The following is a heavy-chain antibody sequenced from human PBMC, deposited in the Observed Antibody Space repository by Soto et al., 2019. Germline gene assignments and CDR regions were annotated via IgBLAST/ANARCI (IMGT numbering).Heavy chain of an antibody. CDR3: ARGIAVAGYYFDY. V-gene: IGHV3-30-3*01. CDR1: GFTFSSYA. CDR2: ISYDGSNK. D-gene: IGHD6-19*01. J-gene: IGHJ4*02. Sequence: QVQLVESGGGVVQPGRSLRLSCAASGFTFSSYAMHWVRQAPGKGLEWVAVISYDGSNKYYADSVKGRFTISSDNSKNTLYLQMNSLRAEDTAVYYCARGIAVAGYYFDYWGQGTLVTVSS.